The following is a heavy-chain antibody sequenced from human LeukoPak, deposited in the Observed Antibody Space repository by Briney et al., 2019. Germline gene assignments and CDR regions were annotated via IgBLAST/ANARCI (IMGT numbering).Heavy chain of an antibody. J-gene: IGHJ4*02. CDR1: GFTFSSYA. V-gene: IGHV3-30*04. CDR2: ISYDGSNK. Sequence: QPGGSLRLSCAASGFTFSSYAMHWVRQAPGKGLEWVAVISYDGSNKYYADSVKGRFTISRDNSKNTLYLQMNSLRAEDTAVYYCARGWEYYYYDSSAIDWGQGTLVTVSS. D-gene: IGHD3-22*01. CDR3: ARGWEYYYYDSSAID.